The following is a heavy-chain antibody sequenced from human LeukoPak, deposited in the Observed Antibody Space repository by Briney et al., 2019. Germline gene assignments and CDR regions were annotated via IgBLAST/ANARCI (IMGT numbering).Heavy chain of an antibody. CDR3: ARQPTYYYGSGSHNSFGY. Sequence: SGPTLVKPTQTLTLTCTFSGFSLSTSGMCVSWIRQPPGKALEWLARIDWDDDKYYSTFLKTRLTISKDTSKNQVVLTMTNMDPVDTATYYCARQPTYYYGSGSHNSFGYWGQGTLVTVSS. CDR1: GFSLSTSGMC. CDR2: IDWDDDK. D-gene: IGHD3-10*01. V-gene: IGHV2-70*11. J-gene: IGHJ4*02.